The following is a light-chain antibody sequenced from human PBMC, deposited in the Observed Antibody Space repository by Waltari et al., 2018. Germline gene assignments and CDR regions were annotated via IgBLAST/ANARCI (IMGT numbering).Light chain of an antibody. Sequence: QSALTQPASVSGSPGQSIPISCTGTSSDVGVYNYVSWYQQHPGKAPKLMIYDVTKRPSGVSDRFSGSKSGNTASLTNSGLQAEDEADYYCCSYAGSSTLVFGGGTKLTVL. CDR3: CSYAGSSTLV. CDR1: SSDVGVYNY. J-gene: IGLJ2*01. CDR2: DVT. V-gene: IGLV2-23*02.